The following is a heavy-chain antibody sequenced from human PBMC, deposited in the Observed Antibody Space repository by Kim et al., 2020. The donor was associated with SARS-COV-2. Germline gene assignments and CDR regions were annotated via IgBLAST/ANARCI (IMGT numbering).Heavy chain of an antibody. D-gene: IGHD3-10*01. Sequence: GGSLRVSCAASGFTFSSYEMNWVRQAPGKGLEWISYIDGGSRTISYADSVKGRFTVSRDNAKNSVFLQMNSLRSEDTAVYYCARGFGKANYYYSMDVWG. CDR2: IDGGSRTI. CDR3: ARGFGKANYYYSMDV. V-gene: IGHV3-48*03. J-gene: IGHJ6*03. CDR1: GFTFSSYE.